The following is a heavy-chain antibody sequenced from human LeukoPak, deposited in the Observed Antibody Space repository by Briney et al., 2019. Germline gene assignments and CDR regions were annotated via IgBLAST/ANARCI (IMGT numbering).Heavy chain of an antibody. J-gene: IGHJ4*02. D-gene: IGHD4-17*01. Sequence: GGSLRLSSAASGFTFGTYNMHWVRQAPGKGLEWVSSISGTSRSTYIYYADSVKGRFTISRDNAENSLYLQMNSLRAEDTAVYYCARPSINDYGDFGYWGQGTLVTVSS. CDR2: ISGTSRSTYI. CDR3: ARPSINDYGDFGY. CDR1: GFTFGTYN. V-gene: IGHV3-21*01.